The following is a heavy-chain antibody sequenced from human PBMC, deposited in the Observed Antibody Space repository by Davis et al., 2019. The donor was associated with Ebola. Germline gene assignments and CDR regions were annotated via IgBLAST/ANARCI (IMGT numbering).Heavy chain of an antibody. D-gene: IGHD2-2*01. CDR2: ISGSGSTI. CDR1: EFTFSSYA. CDR3: ARELSGYCTSTSCPGSHYYYYMDV. J-gene: IGHJ6*03. V-gene: IGHV3-23*01. Sequence: GESLKISCAGSEFTFSSYAMNWVRQAPGKGLEWVSVISGSGSTIHYADSVKGRFTISRDNSKNTLFLQMSSLRTEDTAVYYGARELSGYCTSTSCPGSHYYYYMDVWGKGTTVTVSS.